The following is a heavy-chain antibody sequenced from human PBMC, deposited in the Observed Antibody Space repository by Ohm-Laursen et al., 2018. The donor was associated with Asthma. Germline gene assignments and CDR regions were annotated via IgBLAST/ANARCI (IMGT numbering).Heavy chain of an antibody. CDR2: ISSSSSYI. V-gene: IGHV3-21*04. Sequence: SLRLSRTASGFTFSSYSMNWVRQAPGKGLEWVSSISSSSSYIYYADSVKGRFTISRDNAKNSLYLQMNSLRAEDTAVYYCARVGYSSGWYSYWGQGTLVTVSS. CDR3: ARVGYSSGWYSY. CDR1: GFTFSSYS. D-gene: IGHD6-19*01. J-gene: IGHJ4*02.